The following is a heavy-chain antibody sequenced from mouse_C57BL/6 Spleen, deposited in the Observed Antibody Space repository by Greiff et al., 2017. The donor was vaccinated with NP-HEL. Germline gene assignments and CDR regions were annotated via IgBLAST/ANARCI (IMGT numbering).Heavy chain of an antibody. Sequence: DSGPGLVKPSQSLSLTCSVTGYSITSGYYWNWIRQFPGNKLEWMGYISYDGSNNYNPSLKNRISITRDTSQNQFFLKLNSVTTEDTATYYCARDTTVEGAMDYWGQGTSVTVSS. CDR1: GYSITSGYY. CDR3: ARDTTVEGAMDY. D-gene: IGHD1-1*01. J-gene: IGHJ4*01. CDR2: ISYDGSN. V-gene: IGHV3-6*01.